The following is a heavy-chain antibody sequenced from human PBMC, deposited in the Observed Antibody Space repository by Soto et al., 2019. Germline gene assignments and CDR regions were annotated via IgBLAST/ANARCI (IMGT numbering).Heavy chain of an antibody. CDR3: ARWPDGYYYYCMDV. Sequence: QVQLVQSGAEVKKPGASVKVSCKASGYTFTSYDINWVRQATGQGREWMGWMNPNSGNTGYAQKFQGRVTTTRNTSISTPYMELSSLRSEDTAVYYCARWPDGYYYYCMDVWCQGTTVTVSS. V-gene: IGHV1-8*01. J-gene: IGHJ6*02. CDR1: GYTFTSYD. CDR2: MNPNSGNT.